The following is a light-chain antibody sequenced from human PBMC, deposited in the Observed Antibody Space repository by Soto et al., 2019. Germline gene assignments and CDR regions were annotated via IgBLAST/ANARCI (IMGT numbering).Light chain of an antibody. Sequence: IQLTQSPSSLSASVGDRVTITCRASQDISALLAWYQQKPGKAPKLLISAASTLQSGVPSRFSGSGSGTEFTLTISSLQPEDFATYYCQQLKGYPITFGQGTRLEIK. J-gene: IGKJ5*01. V-gene: IGKV1-9*01. CDR1: QDISAL. CDR2: AAS. CDR3: QQLKGYPIT.